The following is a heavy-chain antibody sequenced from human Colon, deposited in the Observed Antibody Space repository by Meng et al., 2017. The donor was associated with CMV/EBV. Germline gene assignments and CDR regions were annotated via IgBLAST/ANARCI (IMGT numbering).Heavy chain of an antibody. CDR1: GYTFTSYG. V-gene: IGHV1-18*01. CDR3: ARDFYCSSTSCYGYGTDV. CDR2: ISAYNGNT. Sequence: ASVKVSCKASGYTFTSYGISWVRQAPGQGLEWMGWISAYNGNTNYAQKLQGRVTMTTDTSTSTAYMELRSLRSDDTAVYYCARDFYCSSTSCYGYGTDVWGQGTTVTVSS. J-gene: IGHJ6*02. D-gene: IGHD2-2*01.